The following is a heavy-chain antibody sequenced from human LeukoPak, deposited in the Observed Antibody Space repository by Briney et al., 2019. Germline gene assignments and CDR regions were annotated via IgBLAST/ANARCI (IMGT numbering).Heavy chain of an antibody. Sequence: ASVKVSCKVSGYTLTEASIHWVRQAPGKGLEWMGGLDPEDGETIYAQKFQGRVTMTEDTSTDTAYMELNSLRSEDTAVYYCERDGGNSPGAFDYWGQGTLVTVSS. CDR2: LDPEDGET. CDR1: GYTLTEAS. J-gene: IGHJ4*02. V-gene: IGHV1-24*01. CDR3: ERDGGNSPGAFDY. D-gene: IGHD4-23*01.